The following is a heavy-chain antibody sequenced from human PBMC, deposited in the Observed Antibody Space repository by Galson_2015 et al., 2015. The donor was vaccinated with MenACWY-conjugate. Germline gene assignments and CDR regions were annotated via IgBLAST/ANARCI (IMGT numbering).Heavy chain of an antibody. CDR3: SRTGATPGDY. Sequence: PALVKPTQPLTLPCTFSGFSLSTSGVGVGWIRQPPGKALEWLALIYWDDDKRYSPSLRSRLTITKGTSKNHVVLTMTNMDPVDTATYYCSRTGATPGDYWGQGTLVTVSS. V-gene: IGHV2-5*02. J-gene: IGHJ4*02. D-gene: IGHD2-15*01. CDR1: GFSLSTSGVG. CDR2: IYWDDDK.